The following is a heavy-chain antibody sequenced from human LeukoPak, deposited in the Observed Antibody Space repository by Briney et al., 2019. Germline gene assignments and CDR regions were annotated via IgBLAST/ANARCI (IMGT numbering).Heavy chain of an antibody. CDR3: TSRGNYDSSYYMDV. CDR2: VRSKANSYAT. CDR1: GFAFSGSL. V-gene: IGHV3-73*01. D-gene: IGHD3-22*01. Sequence: GGSLRLSCAASGFAFSGSLIHWVRQASGKGLEWVGLVRSKANSYATSYAASVKGRFTISRDDSKNTAYLQMNSLKTEDTAIYYCTSRGNYDSSYYMDVWGKGTTVTVSS. J-gene: IGHJ6*03.